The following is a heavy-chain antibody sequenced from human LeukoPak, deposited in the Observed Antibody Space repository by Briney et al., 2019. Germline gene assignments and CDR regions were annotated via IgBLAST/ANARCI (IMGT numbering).Heavy chain of an antibody. D-gene: IGHD6-13*01. Sequence: SETLSLTCTVSGGSISSSSYYWGWIRQPPGKGLEWIGSIYYSGSTYYNPSPKSRVTISVDTSKNQFSLKLSSVTAADTAVYYCARRGIAAAGYNWFDPWGQGTLVTVSS. CDR1: GGSISSSSYY. J-gene: IGHJ5*02. CDR3: ARRGIAAAGYNWFDP. V-gene: IGHV4-39*01. CDR2: IYYSGST.